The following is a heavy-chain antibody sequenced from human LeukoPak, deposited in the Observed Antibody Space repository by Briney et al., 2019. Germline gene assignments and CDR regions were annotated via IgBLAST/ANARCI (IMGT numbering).Heavy chain of an antibody. V-gene: IGHV3-7*03. CDR1: GFTFSSYW. D-gene: IGHD6-13*01. CDR3: ASFRIAYFYSRSWYYSDYYYYYMDV. J-gene: IGHJ6*03. Sequence: GGSLRLSCAASGFTFSSYWMSWVRQAPGKGLEWVANIKHDGSEKYYVHSVKGRFTISRDNAMSTLYMEMSSLRAEDTAVYYCASFRIAYFYSRSWYYSDYYYYYMDVWAKGTTVSVPS. CDR2: IKHDGSEK.